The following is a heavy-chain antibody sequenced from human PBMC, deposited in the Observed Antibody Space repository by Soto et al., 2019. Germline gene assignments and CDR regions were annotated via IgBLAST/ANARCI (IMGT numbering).Heavy chain of an antibody. J-gene: IGHJ6*02. CDR2: ISYDGSNK. CDR1: GFTFSSYG. CDR3: GKEGGYYGSGSYSVGENYYGMDV. V-gene: IGHV3-30*18. Sequence: QVQLVESGGGVVQPGRSLRLSCAASGFTFSSYGMHWVRQAPGKGLEWVAVISYDGSNKYYADSVKGRFTISRDNSKNTLYLQMYSRRDEDTAVYYCGKEGGYYGSGSYSVGENYYGMDVWGQGTTVTVSS. D-gene: IGHD3-10*01.